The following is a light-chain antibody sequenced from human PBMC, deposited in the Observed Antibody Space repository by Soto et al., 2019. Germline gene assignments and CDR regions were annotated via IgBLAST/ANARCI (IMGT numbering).Light chain of an antibody. Sequence: SVLTQPPSVSGSPGQSVTISCTGTSSDVGSFNRVSWYQQAPGTAPKVMIYEVNKRPSGVPDRFSGSKSGNTASLTISGLQAEDEADYYCSSSTTSSPYVFGTGTKVTVL. V-gene: IGLV2-18*02. J-gene: IGLJ1*01. CDR3: SSSTTSSPYV. CDR2: EVN. CDR1: SSDVGSFNR.